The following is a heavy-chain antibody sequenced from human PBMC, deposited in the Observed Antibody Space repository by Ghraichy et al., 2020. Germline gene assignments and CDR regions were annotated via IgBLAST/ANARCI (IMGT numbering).Heavy chain of an antibody. J-gene: IGHJ4*02. CDR1: GFTFSHYY. CDR2: IGSSGTTI. CDR3: ARDRWAYEY. V-gene: IGHV3-11*01. Sequence: GGSLRLSCAASGFTFSHYYMSWIRQTPGKGLEWLSYIGSSGTTIDYADSVKGRFTISRDNSKNSLYMQMNSLRAEDTAVYYCARDRWAYEYWRQGTLVTVSS. D-gene: IGHD6-13*01.